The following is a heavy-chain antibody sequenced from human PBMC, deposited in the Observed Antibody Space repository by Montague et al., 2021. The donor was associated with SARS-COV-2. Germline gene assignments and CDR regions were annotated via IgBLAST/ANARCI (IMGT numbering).Heavy chain of an antibody. CDR2: IFNSGST. Sequence: SETLPLTCTVSGGSISSYYWSWIRQPPGKGLEWIGYIFNSGSTNYNPSLKSRVTISVDTSKNQLSLRLRSVTAADTAVYYCVGVGVSNWYSFFDYWGQGTLVTVSS. J-gene: IGHJ4*02. CDR1: GGSISSYY. CDR3: VGVGVSNWYSFFDY. D-gene: IGHD6-13*01. V-gene: IGHV4-59*01.